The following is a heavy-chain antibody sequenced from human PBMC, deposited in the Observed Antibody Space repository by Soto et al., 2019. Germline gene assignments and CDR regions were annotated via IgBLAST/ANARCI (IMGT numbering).Heavy chain of an antibody. J-gene: IGHJ4*02. Sequence: QVPLVESGGGVVQPGRSLRLSCAVSGFTVSTYGMHWVRQAPGKGLEWVAVISRDGGTKYYADSVKGRFTISRDNSRNTLFLEMNSLGGDDMAVYYCTGEVASGYWGQGTLVTVSS. D-gene: IGHD2-8*02. V-gene: IGHV3-30*03. CDR1: GFTVSTYG. CDR3: TGEVASGY. CDR2: ISRDGGTK.